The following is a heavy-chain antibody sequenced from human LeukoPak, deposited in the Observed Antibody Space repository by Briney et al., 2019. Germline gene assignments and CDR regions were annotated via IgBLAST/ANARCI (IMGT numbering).Heavy chain of an antibody. Sequence: SETLSLTCAVSGYSISSGYYWGWIRQPPGKGLEWIGSIYHSGSTYYNPSLKSRVTISVDASKNQFSLKLSSVTAADTAAYYCARHVFRNWFDPWGQGTLVTVSS. V-gene: IGHV4-38-2*01. CDR3: ARHVFRNWFDP. CDR2: IYHSGST. D-gene: IGHD2-21*01. J-gene: IGHJ5*02. CDR1: GYSISSGYY.